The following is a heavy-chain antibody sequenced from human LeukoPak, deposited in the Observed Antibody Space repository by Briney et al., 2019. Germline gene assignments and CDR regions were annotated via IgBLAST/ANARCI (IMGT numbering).Heavy chain of an antibody. D-gene: IGHD5-24*01. V-gene: IGHV1-69*04. J-gene: IGHJ4*02. CDR1: GGTFSSYA. CDR2: IIPIFGIA. CDR3: AREIGGGYKTDY. Sequence: SVKVSCKASGGTFSSYAISWVRQAPGQGLEWMGRIIPIFGIANYAQKFQGRVTITADKSTSTAYMELSSLRSEDTAVYYCAREIGGGYKTDYWGQGTLVTVSS.